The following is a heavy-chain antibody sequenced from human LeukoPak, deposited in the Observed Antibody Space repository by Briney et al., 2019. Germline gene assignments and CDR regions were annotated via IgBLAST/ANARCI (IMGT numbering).Heavy chain of an antibody. D-gene: IGHD3-10*01. CDR1: GYSFTSHW. Sequence: GESLKISCKGSGYSFTSHWIGWVRQMPGKGLEWMGIIYPGDSDTRYSPSFQGQVTISADKSISTAYLQWSSLKASDTAMYYCARYMGRKENYDAFDIWGQGTMVTVSS. V-gene: IGHV5-51*01. J-gene: IGHJ3*02. CDR3: ARYMGRKENYDAFDI. CDR2: IYPGDSDT.